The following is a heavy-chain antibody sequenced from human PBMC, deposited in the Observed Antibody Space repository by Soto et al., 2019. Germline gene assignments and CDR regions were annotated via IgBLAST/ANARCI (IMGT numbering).Heavy chain of an antibody. D-gene: IGHD2-2*01. CDR1: GGTFGSYA. CDR2: IIPIFGTA. J-gene: IGHJ6*02. Sequence: GASVKVSCKASGGTFGSYAISWVRQAPGQGLGWMGGIIPIFGTANYAQKFQGRVTITADESTSTAYMELSSLRSEDTAVYYCARAREVDYYYYGMDVWGQGTTVTVSS. CDR3: ARAREVDYYYYGMDV. V-gene: IGHV1-69*13.